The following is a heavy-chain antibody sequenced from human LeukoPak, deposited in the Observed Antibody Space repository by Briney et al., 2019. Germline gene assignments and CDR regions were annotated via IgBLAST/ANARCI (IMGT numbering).Heavy chain of an antibody. V-gene: IGHV1-8*01. CDR3: ARGLRSDY. D-gene: IGHD3-16*02. CDR2: MNPNSGRR. J-gene: IGHJ4*02. CDR1: GYIVSNYD. Sequence: ASVKVSCKASGYIVSNYDIIWVGRAPGHGLEWMGWMNPNSGRRVYAQKFQGRVTMTRNSSINTAYMELTSLRSDDRAVYYCARGLRSDYWGQGTLVTVSS.